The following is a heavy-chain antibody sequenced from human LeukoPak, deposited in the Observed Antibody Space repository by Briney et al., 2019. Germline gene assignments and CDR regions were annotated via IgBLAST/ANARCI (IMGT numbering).Heavy chain of an antibody. CDR3: ARDRLSVVVVAATPDY. CDR2: ISAYNGNT. Sequence: GASVKVSCKASGYTFTSYGISWVRQAPGQGLEWMGWISAYNGNTNYAQKLQGRVTMTTDTSTSTAYMELRSLRSDDTAVYYCARDRLSVVVVAATPDYWGQGTLVTVSS. V-gene: IGHV1-18*01. J-gene: IGHJ4*02. D-gene: IGHD2-15*01. CDR1: GYTFTSYG.